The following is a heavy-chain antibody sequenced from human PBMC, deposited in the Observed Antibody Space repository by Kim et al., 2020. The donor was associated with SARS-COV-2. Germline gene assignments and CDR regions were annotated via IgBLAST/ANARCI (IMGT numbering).Heavy chain of an antibody. V-gene: IGHV3-74*01. Sequence: GGSLRLSCAASGFTFSSYWMHWVRQAPGKGLVWVSRINSDGSSTSYADSVKGRFTISRDNAKNTLYLQMNSLRAEDTAVYYCARPYISGYYWGFDPWGQGTLVTVSS. CDR3: ARPYISGYYWGFDP. D-gene: IGHD3-22*01. J-gene: IGHJ5*02. CDR1: GFTFSSYW. CDR2: INSDGSST.